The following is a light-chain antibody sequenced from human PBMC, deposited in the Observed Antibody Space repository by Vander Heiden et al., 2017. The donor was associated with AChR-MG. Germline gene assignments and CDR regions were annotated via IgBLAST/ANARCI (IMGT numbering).Light chain of an antibody. Sequence: DIQMTQSPSTLSASVGDRVTITCRASQSISSWLAWYQQKPGKAPKLLIYKASSLESGVPSRFSGSGSGTEFTLTISSLQPDDFATYYCQQENSFPDTFGQGTKVEIK. V-gene: IGKV1-5*03. CDR2: KAS. J-gene: IGKJ1*01. CDR3: QQENSFPDT. CDR1: QSISSW.